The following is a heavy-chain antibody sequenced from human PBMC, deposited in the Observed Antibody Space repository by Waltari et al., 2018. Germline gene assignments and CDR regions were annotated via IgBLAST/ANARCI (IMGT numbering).Heavy chain of an antibody. CDR1: GGTFSSYA. V-gene: IGHV1-69*05. Sequence: QVQLVQSGAEVKKPGSSVKVSCKASGGTFSSYAISWVRQAPGQGLEWMGGSIPIFGTANYAQNVQGRVTITTDESTSTAYMELSILRSEDTAVYYCARGAGTRNYYYYGMDVWGQGTTVTVSS. D-gene: IGHD1-7*01. J-gene: IGHJ6*02. CDR2: SIPIFGTA. CDR3: ARGAGTRNYYYYGMDV.